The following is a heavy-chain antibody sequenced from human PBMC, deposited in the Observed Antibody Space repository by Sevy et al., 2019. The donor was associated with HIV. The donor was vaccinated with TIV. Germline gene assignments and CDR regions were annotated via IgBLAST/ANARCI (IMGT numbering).Heavy chain of an antibody. D-gene: IGHD4-4*01. J-gene: IGHJ4*02. Sequence: GGSLRLSCAASGFTFSSYGMHWVRQAPGKGLEWVAVIWYDGSDKYYADSVKGRFTISRDNSNNTFYQQNNSLRAEDTVFYYSASGVMTTKLHYWGQGTLVTVSS. CDR3: ASGVMTTKLHY. CDR2: IWYDGSDK. CDR1: GFTFSSYG. V-gene: IGHV3-33*08.